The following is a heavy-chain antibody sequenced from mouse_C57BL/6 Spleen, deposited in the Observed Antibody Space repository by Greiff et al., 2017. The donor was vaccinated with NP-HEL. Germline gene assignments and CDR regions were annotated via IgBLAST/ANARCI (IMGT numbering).Heavy chain of an antibody. CDR1: GYTFTSYW. J-gene: IGHJ2*01. V-gene: IGHV1-72*01. D-gene: IGHD1-1*01. Sequence: QVQLQQPGAELVKPGASVKLSCKASGYTFTSYWMHWVKQRPGRGLEWIGRIDPNSGGTKYNEKFKSKATLTVDKPSSTAYMQLSSLPTDDSAVYYCAGSMADYYGSSYDYWGQGTPLTVSS. CDR2: IDPNSGGT. CDR3: AGSMADYYGSSYDY.